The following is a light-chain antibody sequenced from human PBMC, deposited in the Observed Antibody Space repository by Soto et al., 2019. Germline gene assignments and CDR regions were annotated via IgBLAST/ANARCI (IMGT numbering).Light chain of an antibody. CDR2: GAS. V-gene: IGKV3D-20*02. CDR3: QQRSIWPPWT. CDR1: QRVSSSY. Sequence: EMVLTQSPGTLSLSPGESASLSCRASQRVSSSYLAWYQQKPGQAPRLLSYGASSRATGIPDRFSGSGSGTDYSLTISSLEPEDFAIYYCQQRSIWPPWTFGQGTKVDIK. J-gene: IGKJ1*01.